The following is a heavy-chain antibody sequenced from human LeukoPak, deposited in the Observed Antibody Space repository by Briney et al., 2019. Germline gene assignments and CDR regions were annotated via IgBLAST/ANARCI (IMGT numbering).Heavy chain of an antibody. CDR3: VKDAAMVDY. CDR1: GFTFRYSG. CDR2: ISYDGSDE. Sequence: GRSLRLSCAASGFTFRYSGLHWVRQAPGKGLEWVATISYDGSDEYYADSVKGRFTISRDNSRDTLFLQMNSLRAEDTGVYYCVKDAAMVDYWGQGTLVTVSS. V-gene: IGHV3-30*18. D-gene: IGHD5-18*01. J-gene: IGHJ4*02.